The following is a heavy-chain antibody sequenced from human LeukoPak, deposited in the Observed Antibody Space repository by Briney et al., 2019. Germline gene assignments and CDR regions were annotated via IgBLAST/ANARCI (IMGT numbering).Heavy chain of an antibody. Sequence: SQTLSLTCTVSGGSISSGDYYWSWIRQPPGKGLEWIGYIYYSGSTYYNPSLKSRVTISVDTSKNQFSLKLSSVTAADTAVYYCARGKDYGDLHFDYWGQGTLVTVSS. J-gene: IGHJ4*02. CDR2: IYYSGST. D-gene: IGHD4-17*01. CDR1: GGSISSGDYY. CDR3: ARGKDYGDLHFDY. V-gene: IGHV4-30-4*01.